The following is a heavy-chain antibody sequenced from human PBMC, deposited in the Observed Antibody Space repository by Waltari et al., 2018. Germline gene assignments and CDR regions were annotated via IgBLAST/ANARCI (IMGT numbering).Heavy chain of an antibody. CDR1: GINFHDYY. Sequence: EVQLVESGGDLVQPGRPLRLSCAASGINFHDYYMPWVRQAPGKGLEWVSSISWNSNNIVYADSVQGRFTTSRDSAKSSLYLEMNNLRPEDTALYFCAKDRVRSPGYYGMDVWGQGTTVTVSS. CDR2: ISWNSNNI. CDR3: AKDRVRSPGYYGMDV. J-gene: IGHJ6*02. V-gene: IGHV3-9*01.